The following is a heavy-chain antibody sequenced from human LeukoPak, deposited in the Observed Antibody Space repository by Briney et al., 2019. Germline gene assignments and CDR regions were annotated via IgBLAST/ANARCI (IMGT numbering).Heavy chain of an antibody. CDR2: ISGSGGST. CDR1: GFTFSSYA. J-gene: IGHJ4*02. D-gene: IGHD5-18*01. CDR3: ATMARGYSYALIGLFDY. Sequence: GGSLRLSCAASGFTFSSYAMSWVRQAPGKGLEWVSAISGSGGSTYYADSVKGRFTISRDNSKNTLYLQMNSLRAEDTAVYYCATMARGYSYALIGLFDYWGQGTLVTVSS. V-gene: IGHV3-23*01.